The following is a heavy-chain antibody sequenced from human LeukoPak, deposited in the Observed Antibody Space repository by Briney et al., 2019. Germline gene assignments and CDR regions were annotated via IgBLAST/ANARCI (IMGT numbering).Heavy chain of an antibody. CDR3: ARESGAYYGSGWFES. J-gene: IGHJ5*01. Sequence: GGSLRLSCAASGFTFSHYVMNWVRQAPGKGLEWVSYISAGSGNYIYYGESVRGRFTISRDNAKNSLYLQMNSLRAEDTAVYYCARESGAYYGSGWFESWGQGILVTVSS. CDR1: GFTFSHYV. V-gene: IGHV3-21*01. CDR2: ISAGSGNYI. D-gene: IGHD3-10*01.